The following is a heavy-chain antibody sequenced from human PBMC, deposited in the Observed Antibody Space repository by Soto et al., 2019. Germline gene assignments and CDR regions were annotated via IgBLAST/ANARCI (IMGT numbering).Heavy chain of an antibody. V-gene: IGHV1-46*01. CDR1: GYTFTNYY. CDR2: IHPSGGST. CDR3: ARDRWACSSTSCYSGPPWFDP. J-gene: IGHJ5*02. D-gene: IGHD2-2*02. Sequence: ASVNASCKASGYTFTNYYIHWGRQAPAQGLACMGKIHPSGGSTNSAQKFKGRVTMTRDTSTSTVYMELSSLRSEDTAIYYFARDRWACSSTSCYSGPPWFDPWGQGTLVIFSS.